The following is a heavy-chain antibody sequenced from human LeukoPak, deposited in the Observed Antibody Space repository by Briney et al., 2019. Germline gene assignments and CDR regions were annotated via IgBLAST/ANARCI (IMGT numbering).Heavy chain of an antibody. V-gene: IGHV1-2*02. J-gene: IGHJ5*02. CDR1: GYSFTKYY. Sequence: ASVKVSCKAAGYSFTKYYMHWVRQAPGQGLEWMGWVNPNSGGTNYARKFQGRVTMTRDTSISTAYMELSGLRSDDTGVYYCARRYCSSTSCYWFDPWGQGTLVTVS. D-gene: IGHD2-2*01. CDR2: VNPNSGGT. CDR3: ARRYCSSTSCYWFDP.